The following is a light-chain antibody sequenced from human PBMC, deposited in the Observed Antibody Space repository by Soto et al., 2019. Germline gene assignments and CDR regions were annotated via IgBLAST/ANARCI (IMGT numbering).Light chain of an antibody. CDR3: QQLNTYPFT. V-gene: IGKV1-9*01. Sequence: DIQLTQSPSFLSASVGDRVTITCRASQGISSYLAWYQQISGKAPKLLIYATSTLQSGVPSRFTGSGSGTAFTLTISSLQPEDFATYYCQQLNTYPFTFGQGTRLEIK. CDR2: ATS. CDR1: QGISSY. J-gene: IGKJ5*01.